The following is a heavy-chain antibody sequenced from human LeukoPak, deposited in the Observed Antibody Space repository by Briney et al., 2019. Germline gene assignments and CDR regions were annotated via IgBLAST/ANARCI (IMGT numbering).Heavy chain of an antibody. V-gene: IGHV3-64D*06. J-gene: IGHJ4*02. CDR3: VKEDSAYYDY. CDR1: GFTFRNFP. D-gene: IGHD5-18*01. Sequence: GGFLRLSCSASGFTFRNFPMHWVRQAPRKGLEYVAAISANGDDTYYKDSVKGRFTISRDNYKNTLNLQLSSLKSDDTAVYYCVKEDSAYYDYWGQGTLVTVSS. CDR2: ISANGDDT.